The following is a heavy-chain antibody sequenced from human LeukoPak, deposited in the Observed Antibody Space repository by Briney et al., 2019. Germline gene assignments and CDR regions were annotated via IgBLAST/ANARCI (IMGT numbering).Heavy chain of an antibody. CDR3: AREVAVAGTDYYGMDV. CDR2: IYTSGST. J-gene: IGHJ6*02. D-gene: IGHD6-19*01. CDR1: GGSISSGSYY. V-gene: IGHV4-61*02. Sequence: SETLSLTCTVSGGSISSGSYYWSWIRQPAGKGLEWIGRIYTSGSTNYNPSLKSRFTISVDTSKNQFSLKLSSVTAADTAVYYCAREVAVAGTDYYGMDVWGQGTTVTVSS.